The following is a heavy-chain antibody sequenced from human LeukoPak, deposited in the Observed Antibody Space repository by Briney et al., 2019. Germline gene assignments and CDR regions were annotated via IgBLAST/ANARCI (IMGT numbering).Heavy chain of an antibody. CDR2: ISAYNGNT. D-gene: IGHD2-2*01. V-gene: IGHV1-18*01. CDR1: GYTITSYG. Sequence: ASVKVSCKASGYTITSYGISWVRQAPGQGLEWMGWISAYNGNTNYAQKLQGRVTMTTDTSTSTPYMELRSLSSDDTAVYYCARETLGYCSSTSCYRGPPRYSWFDPWGQGTLVTVSS. J-gene: IGHJ5*02. CDR3: ARETLGYCSSTSCYRGPPRYSWFDP.